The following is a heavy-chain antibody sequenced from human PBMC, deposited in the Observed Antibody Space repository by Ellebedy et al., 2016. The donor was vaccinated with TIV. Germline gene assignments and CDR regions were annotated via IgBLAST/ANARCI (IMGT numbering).Heavy chain of an antibody. D-gene: IGHD1-26*01. V-gene: IGHV3-30-3*01. CDR1: GFTFSSYT. Sequence: GESLKISXAASGFTFSSYTMHWVRQGPGKGLEWVAVISYDGSDKFYADSVQGRFTISRDNSKNTLYLQMNSLRAEDTAVYYCASLSLTAYSGTSYNYWGQGTLVTVSS. CDR2: ISYDGSDK. CDR3: ASLSLTAYSGTSYNY. J-gene: IGHJ4*02.